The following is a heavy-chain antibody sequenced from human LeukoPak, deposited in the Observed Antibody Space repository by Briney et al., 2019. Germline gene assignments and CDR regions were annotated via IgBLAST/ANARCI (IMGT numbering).Heavy chain of an antibody. CDR2: INHSGST. D-gene: IGHD1-1*01. Sequence: SETLSLTCAVYGGSFSGYYWSWIRQPPGKGLEWIGEINHSGSTNYNPSLKSRVTISVDTSKNQFSLKLSSVTAAGTAVYYCARGHGTTNYWGQGTLVTVSS. V-gene: IGHV4-34*01. CDR1: GGSFSGYY. CDR3: ARGHGTTNY. J-gene: IGHJ4*02.